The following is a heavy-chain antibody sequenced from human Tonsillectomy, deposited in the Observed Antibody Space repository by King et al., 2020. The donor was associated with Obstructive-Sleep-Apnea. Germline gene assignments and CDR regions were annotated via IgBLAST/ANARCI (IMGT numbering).Heavy chain of an antibody. D-gene: IGHD5-18*01. V-gene: IGHV3-48*04. CDR1: GFTFSSYS. Sequence: QLVQSGGGLVQPGGSLRLSCAASGFTFSSYSMNWVRQAPGKGLEWVSYISISSTTIYYADSVKGRFTISRDNAKNSLYLQMNSLRAEDTAVFYCARDRRGYTYGEYYFDYWGQGTLVTVSS. J-gene: IGHJ4*02. CDR2: ISISSTTI. CDR3: ARDRRGYTYGEYYFDY.